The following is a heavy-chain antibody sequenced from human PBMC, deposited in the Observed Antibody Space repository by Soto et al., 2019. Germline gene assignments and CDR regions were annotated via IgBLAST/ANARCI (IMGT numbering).Heavy chain of an antibody. CDR1: GFTFSDHY. J-gene: IGHJ4*02. D-gene: IGHD2-15*01. CDR3: AKRHLSYCRGGTCYIDF. CDR2: ISGSDGST. Sequence: GGSLRLSCAASGFTFSDHYMDWVRQAPGKGLEWVSSISGSDGSTFYADSVKGRFTISRDNSKNTLNLQMNSLRAEDTAVYYCAKRHLSYCRGGTCYIDFWGQGTLVTVSS. V-gene: IGHV3-23*01.